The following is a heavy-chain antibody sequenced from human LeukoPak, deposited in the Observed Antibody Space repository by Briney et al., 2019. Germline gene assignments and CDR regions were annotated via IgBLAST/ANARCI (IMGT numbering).Heavy chain of an antibody. CDR3: ARATFGEPYFDY. CDR2: IYHSGST. J-gene: IGHJ4*02. V-gene: IGHV4-30-2*01. D-gene: IGHD3-10*01. Sequence: SQTLSLTCAVSGGSISSGGYSWSWIRQPPGKGLEWIGYIYHSGSTYYNPSLKSQVTISVDRSKNQFSLKLSSVTAADTAVYYYARATFGEPYFDYWGQGTLVTVSS. CDR1: GGSISSGGYS.